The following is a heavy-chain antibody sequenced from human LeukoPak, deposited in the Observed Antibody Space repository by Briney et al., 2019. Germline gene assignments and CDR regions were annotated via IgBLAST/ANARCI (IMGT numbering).Heavy chain of an antibody. J-gene: IGHJ4*02. Sequence: AGSLCLSCAASGFTFSSYAMTWVRQAPDKGLEWVSAISGSDGSTYYADSVKGRFTISRDDSQNTLYLQMNSLSAEDTAVYYCAKVETSGGANCYALDYWGQGTLVTVSS. V-gene: IGHV3-23*01. D-gene: IGHD2-2*01. CDR2: ISGSDGST. CDR1: GFTFSSYA. CDR3: AKVETSGGANCYALDY.